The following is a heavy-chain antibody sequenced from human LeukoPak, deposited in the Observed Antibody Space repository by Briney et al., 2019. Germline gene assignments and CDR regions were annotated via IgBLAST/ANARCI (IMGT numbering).Heavy chain of an antibody. CDR1: GFTFSDYY. Sequence: GGSLRLSCAASGFTFSDYYMTWIRQAPGKGLEWVSYISSSGSIIYYADSVKGRFTISRDNAKNSLYLQMNSLRAEDTAVYYCARDSSGYYTPYYFDDWGQGTLVTVSS. J-gene: IGHJ4*02. D-gene: IGHD3-3*01. V-gene: IGHV3-11*04. CDR2: ISSSGSII. CDR3: ARDSSGYYTPYYFDD.